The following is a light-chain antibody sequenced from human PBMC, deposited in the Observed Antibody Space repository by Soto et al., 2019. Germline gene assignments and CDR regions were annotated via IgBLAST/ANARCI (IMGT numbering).Light chain of an antibody. V-gene: IGKV1-9*01. CDR3: KQLNSYWLT. Sequence: TITCRATQGISSYLAWYQQKPGKAPKLLIYAASTLQAGVPSRFSGSGSGTDFTLTISSLQPEDFATYYCKQLNSYWLTFCGGIKVDIK. J-gene: IGKJ4*01. CDR2: AAS. CDR1: QGISSY.